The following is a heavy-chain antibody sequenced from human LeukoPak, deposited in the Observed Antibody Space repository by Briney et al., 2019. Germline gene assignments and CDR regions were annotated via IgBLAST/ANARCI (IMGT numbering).Heavy chain of an antibody. CDR2: ISSSGSTI. CDR1: GFTFSDYY. Sequence: GGSLRLSCAASGFTFSDYYMSWIRQAPGKGLEWVSYISSSGSTIYYADSVKRRFTISRDNAKNSLYLQMNSLRAEDTAVYYCARGGAVIVVSRVGFDPWGQGTLVTVSS. CDR3: ARGGAVIVVSRVGFDP. J-gene: IGHJ5*02. D-gene: IGHD3-22*01. V-gene: IGHV3-11*04.